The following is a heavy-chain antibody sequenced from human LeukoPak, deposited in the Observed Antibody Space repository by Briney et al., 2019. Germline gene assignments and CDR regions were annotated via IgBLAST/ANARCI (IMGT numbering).Heavy chain of an antibody. CDR3: ARRGSSWYTASGVDY. CDR2: INHSGST. Sequence: SETLSLTCAVYGGSFSGYYWSWVRQPPGKGLEWIGEINHSGSTNYNPSLKSRVTKSVDTSKNQFSLKLSSVTAADTAVYYCARRGSSWYTASGVDYWGQGTLVTVSS. J-gene: IGHJ4*02. V-gene: IGHV4-34*01. D-gene: IGHD6-13*01. CDR1: GGSFSGYY.